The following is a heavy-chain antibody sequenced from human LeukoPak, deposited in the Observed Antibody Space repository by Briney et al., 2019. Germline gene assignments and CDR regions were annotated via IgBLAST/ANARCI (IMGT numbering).Heavy chain of an antibody. CDR1: GFTFNSYS. Sequence: PGGSQTLFCAASGFTFNSYSMNWVRQAPGKGLEWVSSISSSSSYIYYADSVKGRFTISRDNAKNSLYLQMNSLRAEDTAVYYCARDRGGRYYFDYWGQGTLVTVSS. CDR2: ISSSSSYI. D-gene: IGHD2-15*01. CDR3: ARDRGGRYYFDY. J-gene: IGHJ4*02. V-gene: IGHV3-21*01.